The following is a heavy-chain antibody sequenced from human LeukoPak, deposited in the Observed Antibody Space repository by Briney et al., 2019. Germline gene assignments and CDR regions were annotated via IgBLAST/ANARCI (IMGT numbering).Heavy chain of an antibody. V-gene: IGHV5-51*01. Sequence: GESLKISCKGSGYSFTNYWIGWVRPLPGKGLEWMGIIYPDDSDTRYSPSFQGQVTISADKSISTAYLQWSSLKASDTAMYYCARRASLAGYHFDYWGQGTLVTVSS. CDR3: ARRASLAGYHFDY. CDR2: IYPDDSDT. J-gene: IGHJ4*02. D-gene: IGHD5-18*01. CDR1: GYSFTNYW.